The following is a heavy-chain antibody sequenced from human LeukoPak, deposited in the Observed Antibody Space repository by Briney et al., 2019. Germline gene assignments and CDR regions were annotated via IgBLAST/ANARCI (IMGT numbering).Heavy chain of an antibody. CDR3: AKAWVTTHGDY. V-gene: IGHV3-21*04. Sequence: GSLRLSCAASGFTFSSYSMNWVRQAPGKGLEWVSSISSSSSYIYYADSVKGRFTISRDNAKNTLYLQMNSLRAEDTAVYYCAKAWVTTHGDYWGQGTLVTVSS. CDR2: ISSSSSYI. D-gene: IGHD4-17*01. J-gene: IGHJ4*02. CDR1: GFTFSSYS.